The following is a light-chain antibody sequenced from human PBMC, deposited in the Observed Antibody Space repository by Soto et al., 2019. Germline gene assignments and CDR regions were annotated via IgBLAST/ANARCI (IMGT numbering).Light chain of an antibody. CDR3: QQYDSFPLT. CDR2: KAS. Sequence: DIQMTQSPSTLSASVGARATITCRASQSISSWLAWYQQKPGKAPKLLIYKASNLDSGVPSRFSGSGSGTEFTLTISSLQPDDFATYDCQQYDSFPLTFGGGTKVE. J-gene: IGKJ4*01. V-gene: IGKV1-5*03. CDR1: QSISSW.